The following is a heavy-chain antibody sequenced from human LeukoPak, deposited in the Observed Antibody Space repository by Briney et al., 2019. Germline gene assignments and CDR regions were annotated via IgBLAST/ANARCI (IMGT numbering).Heavy chain of an antibody. CDR1: GFKFSSNW. V-gene: IGHV3-7*01. Sequence: GGSLRLSCAASGFKFSSNWMSWVRQAPGKGLEWVANIKQVGSEKYYVDSVKGRFTISRDNAKNSLYLQMNSLRAEDTAVYYCAREGPSVTPYYWGQGTLVTVSS. CDR3: AREGPSVTPYY. D-gene: IGHD4-17*01. J-gene: IGHJ4*02. CDR2: IKQVGSEK.